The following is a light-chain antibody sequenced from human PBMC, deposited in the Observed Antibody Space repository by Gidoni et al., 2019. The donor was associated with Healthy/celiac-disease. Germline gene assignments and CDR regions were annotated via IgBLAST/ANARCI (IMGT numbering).Light chain of an antibody. CDR2: SAS. CDR1: ESVGNN. J-gene: IGKJ1*01. CDR3: QQYDIWPPVT. Sequence: VMTPSPATLSVSPGERATLSCRASESVGNNLAWYQQKGGQDPRRLIYSASTRATGNPARFSGSGSGTECTLTISSLKSEESAVYYCQQYDIWPPVTFXXXTKVEIK. V-gene: IGKV3-15*01.